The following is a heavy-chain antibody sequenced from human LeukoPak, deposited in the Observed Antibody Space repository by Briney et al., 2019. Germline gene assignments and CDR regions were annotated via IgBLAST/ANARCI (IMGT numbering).Heavy chain of an antibody. Sequence: SETLSLTCAVYGGSFSGYYWSWIRQPPGKGLEWIGEINHSGSTNYNPFLKSRVTISVDTSKNQFSLKLSSVTAADTAVYYCARYNGFGPDYWGQGTLVTVSS. V-gene: IGHV4-34*01. CDR1: GGSFSGYY. D-gene: IGHD3-10*01. J-gene: IGHJ4*02. CDR3: ARYNGFGPDY. CDR2: INHSGST.